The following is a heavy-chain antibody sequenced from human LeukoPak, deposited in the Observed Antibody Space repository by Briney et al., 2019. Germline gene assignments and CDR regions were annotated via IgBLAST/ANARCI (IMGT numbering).Heavy chain of an antibody. CDR1: GGSVCSSYNH. D-gene: IGHD1-26*01. CDR2: IYYSGST. V-gene: IGHV4-39*01. Sequence: PSETLSLTCTVSGGSVCSSYNHWAWIRQPPGKGLEWIANIYYSGSTYYNPSLNSRATISEDTSTNQFSLKLRSVTAADTAVFYCARRRLVGDTMDFDLWGQGTLVTVSS. J-gene: IGHJ4*02. CDR3: ARRRLVGDTMDFDL.